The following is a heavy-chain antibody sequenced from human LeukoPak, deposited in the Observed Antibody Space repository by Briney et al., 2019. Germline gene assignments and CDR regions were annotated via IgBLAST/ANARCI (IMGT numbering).Heavy chain of an antibody. J-gene: IGHJ5*02. CDR3: ARGDIVVVPAAISGWFDP. CDR2: IIPIFGTA. Sequence: SVTVSCTASGYIFTDYYMHWVRQAPGQGLEWMGGIIPIFGTANYAQKFQGRVTITADESTSTAYMELSSLRSEDTAVYYCARGDIVVVPAAISGWFDPWGQGTLVTVSS. D-gene: IGHD2-2*01. V-gene: IGHV1-69*13. CDR1: GYIFTDYY.